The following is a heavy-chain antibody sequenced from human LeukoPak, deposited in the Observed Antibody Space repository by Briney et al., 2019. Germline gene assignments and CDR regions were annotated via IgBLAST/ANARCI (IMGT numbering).Heavy chain of an antibody. CDR1: GGSFSGYY. Sequence: SETLSLTCAVYGGSFSGYYWSWIRQPPGKGLEWIGEINHSGSTNYNPSLKSRVTISVDTSKNQFSLKLSSVTAADTAVYYCARELRYYDSSGFGIWGQGTLVTVSS. V-gene: IGHV4-34*01. CDR2: INHSGST. CDR3: ARELRYYDSSGFGI. D-gene: IGHD3-22*01. J-gene: IGHJ4*02.